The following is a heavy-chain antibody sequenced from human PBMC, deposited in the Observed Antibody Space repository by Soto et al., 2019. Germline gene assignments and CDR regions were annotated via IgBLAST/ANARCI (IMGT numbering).Heavy chain of an antibody. CDR2: ISWNSGTI. CDR1: GFTFDDYA. J-gene: IGHJ4*02. V-gene: IGHV3-9*01. Sequence: EVQLVESGGGLVQPGRSLRLSCVASGFTFDDYAMHWVRQAPGKGLEWVSSISWNSGTIDYADSVKGRFTISRDNAKNSLFLQMNSLRPEDTALYYCAKDRTGPYGDFDYWGQGTLVTVSS. D-gene: IGHD4-17*01. CDR3: AKDRTGPYGDFDY.